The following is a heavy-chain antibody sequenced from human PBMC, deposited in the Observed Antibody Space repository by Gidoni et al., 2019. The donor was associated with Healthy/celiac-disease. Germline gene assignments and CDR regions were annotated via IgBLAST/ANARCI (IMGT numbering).Heavy chain of an antibody. V-gene: IGHV1-69*01. Sequence: QVQLVQSGAEGKRPGSSVTGPCEASGGNLSSSAMSWVRQDPGQGLEWMGGIIPIFGTANYAQKFQGRVTITADESTSTAYMELSSLRAEDTAVYYCARVPTVTTYYSYYGMDVWGQGTTVTVSS. J-gene: IGHJ6*02. D-gene: IGHD4-17*01. CDR1: GGNLSSSA. CDR2: IIPIFGTA. CDR3: ARVPTVTTYYSYYGMDV.